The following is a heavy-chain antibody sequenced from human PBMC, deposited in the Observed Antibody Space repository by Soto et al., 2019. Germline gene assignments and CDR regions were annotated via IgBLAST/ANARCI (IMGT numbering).Heavy chain of an antibody. CDR3: AKTAGIATRTDAFDI. J-gene: IGHJ3*02. CDR1: GFTFSSYG. Sequence: SLRLSCAASGFTFSSYGMHWVRQAPGKGLEWVAVILYDGSNKYYADSVKGRFTISRDNSKNTLYLLMNSLITEDTAVYYCAKTAGIATRTDAFDIWGQGTMVTVSS. D-gene: IGHD6-6*01. CDR2: ILYDGSNK. V-gene: IGHV3-30*18.